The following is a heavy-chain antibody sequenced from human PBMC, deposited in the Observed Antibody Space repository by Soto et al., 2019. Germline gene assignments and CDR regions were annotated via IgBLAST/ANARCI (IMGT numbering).Heavy chain of an antibody. CDR2: ISGSGGST. D-gene: IGHD3-9*01. J-gene: IGHJ4*02. CDR1: GFTFSSYA. V-gene: IGHV3-23*01. CDR3: AKPTLAYDILTGYYIY. Sequence: EVQLLESGGGLVQPGGSLRLSCAASGFTFSSYAMSWVRQAPGKGLEWDSAISGSGGSTYYADSVKGRFTISRDNSKNTLYLQMNSLRAEDTAVYYCAKPTLAYDILTGYYIYWGQGTLVTVSS.